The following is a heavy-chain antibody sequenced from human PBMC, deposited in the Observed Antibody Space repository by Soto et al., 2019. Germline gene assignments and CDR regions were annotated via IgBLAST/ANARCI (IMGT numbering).Heavy chain of an antibody. V-gene: IGHV3-21*01. CDR3: ARDHLSEGQQPSRTKNDY. D-gene: IGHD6-13*01. J-gene: IGHJ4*02. CDR2: ISSSSNYI. CDR1: GFTFSSYS. Sequence: ESGGGLVKPGGSLRLSCAASGFTFSSYSMNWVRQAPGKGLEWVSYISSSSNYIYYADSVKGRFTISRDNAKNSVYLQMNSLRAEDTAVYYCARDHLSEGQQPSRTKNDYWGQGTLVTVSS.